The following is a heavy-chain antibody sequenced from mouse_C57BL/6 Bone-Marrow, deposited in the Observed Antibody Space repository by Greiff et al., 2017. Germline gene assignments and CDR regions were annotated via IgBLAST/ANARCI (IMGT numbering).Heavy chain of an antibody. CDR2: IYPGSGST. D-gene: IGHD1-1*01. Sequence: QVQLQQPGAELVKPGASVKMSCKASGYTFTSYWITWVKQRPGQGLEWIGDIYPGSGSTNYNEKFKSKATLTVDTSSSAAYMQLSSLTSEDSAVYYCAREGYGSSYDYWGQGTTLTVSS. CDR1: GYTFTSYW. CDR3: AREGYGSSYDY. J-gene: IGHJ2*01. V-gene: IGHV1-55*01.